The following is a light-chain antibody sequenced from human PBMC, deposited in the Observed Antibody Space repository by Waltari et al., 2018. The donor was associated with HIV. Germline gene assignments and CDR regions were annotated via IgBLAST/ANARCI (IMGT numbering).Light chain of an antibody. Sequence: QSVLTQPPSASGTPGQRVTISCSGSWSNIGSYTVSWYQQVPGTAPRLLIYGNDQRPSGVPDRFSGSKSGTSASLAISGLQSEDEANYYCAAWDHSVYGVFGGGTKLTVL. J-gene: IGLJ2*01. V-gene: IGLV1-44*01. CDR1: WSNIGSYT. CDR2: GND. CDR3: AAWDHSVYGV.